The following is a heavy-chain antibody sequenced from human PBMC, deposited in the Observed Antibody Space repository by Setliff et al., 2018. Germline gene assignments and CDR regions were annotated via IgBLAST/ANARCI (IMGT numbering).Heavy chain of an antibody. D-gene: IGHD1-26*01. J-gene: IGHJ4*02. Sequence: SETLSLTCKVSGDSMNSGVYYWAWIRQPPGKGLEWIGSFYYNTGATYYNPSLEGRGTISVDTSKNQFSLKLSSVTAADTAFYYCARHPDGRIVPFDYWGQGILVTVSS. CDR3: ARHPDGRIVPFDY. CDR2: FYYNTGAT. CDR1: GDSMNSGVYY. V-gene: IGHV4-39*01.